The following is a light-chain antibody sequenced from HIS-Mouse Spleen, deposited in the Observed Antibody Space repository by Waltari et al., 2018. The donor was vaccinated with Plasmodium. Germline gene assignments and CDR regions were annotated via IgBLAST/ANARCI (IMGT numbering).Light chain of an antibody. CDR2: EDS. J-gene: IGLJ3*02. Sequence: SYELTQPPSVSVSPGQTARITCSGDALPKKYAYWYPQKSGQAPVVVIYEDSKRPSGIPEIFSGSSSGSMATLTISGAQVEDEADYSCYSTDSSGNHRVFGGGTKLTVL. CDR3: YSTDSSGNHRV. V-gene: IGLV3-10*01. CDR1: ALPKKY.